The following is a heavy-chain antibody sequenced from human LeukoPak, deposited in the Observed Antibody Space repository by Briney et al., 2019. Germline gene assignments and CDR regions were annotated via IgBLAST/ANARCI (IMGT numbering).Heavy chain of an antibody. D-gene: IGHD6-13*01. Sequence: SETLSLTCTVSGYSISSGYYWGWIRQPPGKGLEGIGGIYHSGSTYYNPSLKSRVAISVDTSKNQFSLKLSSVTAADTAVYYCARDSSWYFYYYYGMDVWGQGTTVTVSS. J-gene: IGHJ6*02. CDR3: ARDSSWYFYYYYGMDV. V-gene: IGHV4-38-2*02. CDR1: GYSISSGYY. CDR2: IYHSGST.